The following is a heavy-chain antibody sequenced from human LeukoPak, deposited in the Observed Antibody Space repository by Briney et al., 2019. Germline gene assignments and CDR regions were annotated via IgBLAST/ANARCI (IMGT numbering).Heavy chain of an antibody. CDR1: GFTFSSYS. J-gene: IGHJ6*02. CDR3: ARDAYNWNDEGYYYGMDV. D-gene: IGHD1-1*01. CDR2: ISSSSSYI. V-gene: IGHV3-21*01. Sequence: GWSLRLSCAASGFTFSSYSMNWVRQAPGKGLEWVSSISSSSSYIYYADSVKGRFTISRDNAKNSLYLQMNSLRAEDTAVYYCARDAYNWNDEGYYYGMDVWGQGTTVTVSS.